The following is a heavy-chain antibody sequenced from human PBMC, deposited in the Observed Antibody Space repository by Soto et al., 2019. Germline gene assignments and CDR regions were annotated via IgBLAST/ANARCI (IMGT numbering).Heavy chain of an antibody. Sequence: QMQLVESGGGVVQPGGSLRLSCAASGFTLSTYAMHWVRQAPGKGLEWVADLSYDGSIKYYTDSVRGRFTISRDNSKKTLYLEVNSLRPEDTAIYYCARDMAGSAWAFDLWGQGKLV. CDR1: GFTLSTYA. V-gene: IGHV3-30*04. CDR3: ARDMAGSAWAFDL. D-gene: IGHD6-19*01. J-gene: IGHJ4*02. CDR2: LSYDGSIK.